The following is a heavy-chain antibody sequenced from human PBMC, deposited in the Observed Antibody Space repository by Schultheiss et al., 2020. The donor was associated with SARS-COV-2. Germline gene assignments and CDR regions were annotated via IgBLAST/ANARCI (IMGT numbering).Heavy chain of an antibody. CDR2: IIPIFGTA. J-gene: IGHJ3*02. CDR3: ARQLTIFGSSGAFDI. CDR1: GGTFSSYA. Sequence: SVKVSCKASGGTFSSYAISWVRQAPGQGLEWMGGIIPIFGTANYAQKFQGRVTITADESTSTAYMELSSLRSEDTAVYYCARQLTIFGSSGAFDIWGQGTMVTVSS. V-gene: IGHV1-69*13. D-gene: IGHD3-3*01.